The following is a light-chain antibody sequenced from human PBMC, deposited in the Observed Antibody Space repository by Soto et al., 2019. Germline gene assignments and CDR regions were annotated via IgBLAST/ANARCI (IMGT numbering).Light chain of an antibody. CDR3: TSFTTAYTHV. J-gene: IGLJ1*01. V-gene: IGLV2-14*03. CDR1: SSDIGRYDY. CDR2: DVT. Sequence: VLTQAASVSGSPGQSISVSCTGTSSDIGRYDYVSWYQQHPGKVPKLLIYDVTNRPSGVSNRFSGSKSGNTASPTISGLQAEDEADYYCTSFTTAYTHVFGTGTKITVL.